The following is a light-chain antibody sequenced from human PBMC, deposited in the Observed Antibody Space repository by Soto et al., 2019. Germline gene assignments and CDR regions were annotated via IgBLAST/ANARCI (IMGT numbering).Light chain of an antibody. CDR1: QNIGVY. J-gene: IGKJ1*01. V-gene: IGKV1-39*01. Sequence: DIQMTQSPASLSASVGDRVTITFRASQNIGVYLNWYQKKPGKAPKLLIHAASSLHSGVPSTFSVSGCVNYLARTISSLQPEDFATYYCHQTAANQWTVAQGTKVDIK. CDR2: AAS. CDR3: HQTAANQWT.